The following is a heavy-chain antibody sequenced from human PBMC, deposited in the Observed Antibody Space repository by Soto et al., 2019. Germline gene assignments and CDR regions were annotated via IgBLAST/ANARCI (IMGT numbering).Heavy chain of an antibody. J-gene: IGHJ4*02. CDR3: ASYYGGNTSPFDY. CDR1: GFTFSSYG. CDR2: ISYDGSNK. D-gene: IGHD4-17*01. Sequence: QVQLVESGGGVVQPGRSLRLSCAASGFTFSSYGMHWVRQAPGKGLEWVAVISYDGSNKYYADSVKGRFTIARDNSKNTLYLQMNSLRAEDTAVYYCASYYGGNTSPFDYWGQGTLFTVSS. V-gene: IGHV3-30*03.